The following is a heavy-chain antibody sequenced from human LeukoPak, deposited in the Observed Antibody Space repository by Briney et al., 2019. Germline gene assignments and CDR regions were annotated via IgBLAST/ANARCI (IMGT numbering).Heavy chain of an antibody. CDR1: GGSFSGYY. CDR2: INHSGST. Sequence: SETLSLTCAVYGGSFSGYYWSWIRQPPGKGLEWIGEINHSGSTNYNPSLKSRVTISVDTSKNQFSLKLSSVTAADMAVYFCARRFGYSYGGRNAFDIWGQGTMVTVSS. J-gene: IGHJ3*02. V-gene: IGHV4-34*01. D-gene: IGHD5-18*01. CDR3: ARRFGYSYGGRNAFDI.